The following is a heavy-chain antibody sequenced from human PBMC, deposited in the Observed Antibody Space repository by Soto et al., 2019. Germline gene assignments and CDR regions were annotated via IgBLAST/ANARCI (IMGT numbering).Heavy chain of an antibody. V-gene: IGHV1-58*01. Sequence: SVKVSCKASGFTFTSSAVQWVRQARGQRLEWIGWIVVGSGNTNYAQKFQERVTITRDMSTSTAYMELSSLRSEDTAVYYCAAEKGCSGGSCYDYSYYYYGVDVWGQ. D-gene: IGHD2-15*01. CDR1: GFTFTSSA. CDR3: AAEKGCSGGSCYDYSYYYYGVDV. CDR2: IVVGSGNT. J-gene: IGHJ6*02.